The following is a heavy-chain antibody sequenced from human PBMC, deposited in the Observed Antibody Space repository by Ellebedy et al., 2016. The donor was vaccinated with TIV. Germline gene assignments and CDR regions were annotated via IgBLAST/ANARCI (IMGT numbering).Heavy chain of an antibody. D-gene: IGHD3-22*01. CDR3: ARQYNYGTSGYYVDY. Sequence: MPGGSLRLSCTVSGGSISSYYWTWIRQPPGKGLEWIGYIYHNGNTNYNPSLNSRVTISVDTSKNQFSLKLSSVPAADTAVYYCARQYNYGTSGYYVDYWGQGTLLTVSS. V-gene: IGHV4-59*08. J-gene: IGHJ4*02. CDR1: GGSISSYY. CDR2: IYHNGNT.